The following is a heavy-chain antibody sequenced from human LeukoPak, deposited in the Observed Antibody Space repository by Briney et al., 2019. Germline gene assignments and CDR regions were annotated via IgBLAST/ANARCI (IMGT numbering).Heavy chain of an antibody. V-gene: IGHV4-59*01. CDR3: ARGMITFGGLWPSDY. D-gene: IGHD3-16*01. Sequence: SETLSLTCTVSGGSIRSYYWSWIRQPPGKGLEWIGYIYYSGSTNYNPSLKSRATISLDTSKNQFSLKLSSVTAADTAVYYCARGMITFGGLWPSDYWGQGTLVTVSS. CDR2: IYYSGST. J-gene: IGHJ4*02. CDR1: GGSIRSYY.